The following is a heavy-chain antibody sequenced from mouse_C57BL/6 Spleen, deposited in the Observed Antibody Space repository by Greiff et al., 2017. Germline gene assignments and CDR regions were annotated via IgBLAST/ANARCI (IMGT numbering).Heavy chain of an antibody. Sequence: LVESGPELVKPGASVKISCKASGYAFSSSWMNWVKQRPGKGLEWIGRIYPGDGDTNYNGKFKGKATLTADKSSSTAYMQLSSLTSEDSAVYFCARVGGSSHAMDYWGQGTSVTVSS. V-gene: IGHV1-82*01. CDR3: ARVGGSSHAMDY. CDR1: GYAFSSSW. J-gene: IGHJ4*01. CDR2: IYPGDGDT. D-gene: IGHD1-1*01.